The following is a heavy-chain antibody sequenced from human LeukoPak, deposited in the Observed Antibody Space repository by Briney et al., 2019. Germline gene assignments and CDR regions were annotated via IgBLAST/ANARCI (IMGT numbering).Heavy chain of an antibody. D-gene: IGHD4-11*01. Sequence: GGSLRLSCAAAGFTLSHYAMHWVRQAPGKGLEWVAVIWSDGTNKYYAASVRGRFSISRDDSDNTVYLQMNSLRPEDTGVYYCARDAQRGFDYSNSLQYWGQGTPVTVST. CDR3: ARDAQRGFDYSNSLQY. V-gene: IGHV3-33*01. CDR1: GFTLSHYA. J-gene: IGHJ4*02. CDR2: IWSDGTNK.